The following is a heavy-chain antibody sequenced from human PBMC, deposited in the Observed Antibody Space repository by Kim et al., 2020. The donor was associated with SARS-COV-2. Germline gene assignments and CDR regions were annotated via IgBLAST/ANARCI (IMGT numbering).Heavy chain of an antibody. Sequence: GGSLRLSCAASGFTFSSYEMNWVRQAPGKGLEWVSYISSSGSTIYYADSVKGRFTISRDNAKNSLYLQMNSLRAEDTAVYYCARVAYCGGDCYPRGGYYYYYYMDVWGKGTTVTVSS. J-gene: IGHJ6*03. CDR3: ARVAYCGGDCYPRGGYYYYYYMDV. V-gene: IGHV3-48*03. CDR2: ISSSGSTI. CDR1: GFTFSSYE. D-gene: IGHD2-21*02.